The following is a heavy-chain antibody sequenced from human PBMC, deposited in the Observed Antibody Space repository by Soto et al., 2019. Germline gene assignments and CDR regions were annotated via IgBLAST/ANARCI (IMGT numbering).Heavy chain of an antibody. D-gene: IGHD3-22*01. J-gene: IGHJ1*01. CDR2: IYPGDSDT. Sequence: PGESLKISCKGSGYSFTSYWIGWVRQMPGKGLEWMGIIYPGDSDTRYSPSFQGQVTISADKSISTAYLQWSSLKASDTAMYYCARSFDDSSGYYYGAEYFQHWGQGTLVTSPQ. CDR3: ARSFDDSSGYYYGAEYFQH. CDR1: GYSFTSYW. V-gene: IGHV5-51*01.